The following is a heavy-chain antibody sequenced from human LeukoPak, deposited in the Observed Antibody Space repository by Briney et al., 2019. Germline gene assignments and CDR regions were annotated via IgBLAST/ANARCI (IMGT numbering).Heavy chain of an antibody. CDR2: IYYSGST. Sequence: SETLSLTCTVSGGSISSSSYYWGWIRQPPGKGLEWIGSIYYSGSTYYNPSLKSRVTISVDTSKNQFSLKLSSVTAADTAVYYCARESRLNYDSSGTYFDYWGQGTLVTVSS. CDR3: ARESRLNYDSSGTYFDY. V-gene: IGHV4-39*07. D-gene: IGHD3-22*01. J-gene: IGHJ4*02. CDR1: GGSISSSSYY.